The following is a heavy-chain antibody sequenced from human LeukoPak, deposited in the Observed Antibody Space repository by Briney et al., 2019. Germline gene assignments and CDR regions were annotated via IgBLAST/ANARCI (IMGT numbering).Heavy chain of an antibody. CDR3: AEVYGDYDYYFDY. D-gene: IGHD4-17*01. CDR2: IKQDGSEK. CDR1: GFTFSSYW. V-gene: IGHV3-7*01. Sequence: PGGSLRLSCEASGFTFSSYWMSWVRQAPGKGLEWVANIKQDGSEKYYVDSVKGRFTISRDNAKNSLYLQMNSLRAEDTAVYYCAEVYGDYDYYFDYWGQGTLVTVSS. J-gene: IGHJ4*02.